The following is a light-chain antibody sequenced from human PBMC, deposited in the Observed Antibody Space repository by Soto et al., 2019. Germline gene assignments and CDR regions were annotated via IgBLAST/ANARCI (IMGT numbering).Light chain of an antibody. Sequence: ETVTTQSPATLSVSPGERVTLSCWASESVNDNLAWYHQKPGQAPRILIYGASTRATGIPARFSGSGSGTEFNLTISRLQTEEFATYYCLQHKSYALTFGGGTKVEIK. CDR3: LQHKSYALT. CDR2: GAS. J-gene: IGKJ4*01. CDR1: ESVNDN. V-gene: IGKV3-15*01.